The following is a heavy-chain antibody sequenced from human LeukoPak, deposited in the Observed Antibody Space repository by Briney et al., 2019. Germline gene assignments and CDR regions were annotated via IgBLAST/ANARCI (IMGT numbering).Heavy chain of an antibody. V-gene: IGHV5-51*01. D-gene: IGHD6-19*01. Sequence: GESLKTSCKGSGYSFTKHWIAWVRQMPGKGLKWMGIIFPGDSDTRYSPSFQGQVTISADKSISTAYLQWSSLKASATAMYYCTRGSGSYVHWGQGTLVTVSS. CDR3: TRGSGSYVH. CDR2: IFPGDSDT. CDR1: GYSFTKHW. J-gene: IGHJ1*01.